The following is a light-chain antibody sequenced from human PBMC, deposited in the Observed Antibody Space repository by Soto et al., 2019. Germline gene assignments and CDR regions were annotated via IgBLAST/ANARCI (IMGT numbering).Light chain of an antibody. CDR2: AVS. V-gene: IGLV2-8*01. Sequence: QSALTQPPSASGSPGQSVAISCTGTSRDVGGQNYVSWYQQHPGKAPKLIIYAVSNRPSGVPDRFSSSKSGNTASLTISGLRAEDEADYYCCSHAGNNNYVFGTGTKVTVL. CDR1: SRDVGGQNY. CDR3: CSHAGNNNYV. J-gene: IGLJ1*01.